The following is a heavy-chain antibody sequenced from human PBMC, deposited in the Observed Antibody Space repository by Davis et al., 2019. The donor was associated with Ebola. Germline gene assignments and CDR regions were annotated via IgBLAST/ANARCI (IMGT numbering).Heavy chain of an antibody. J-gene: IGHJ4*02. CDR2: ISSDSGSI. V-gene: IGHV3-9*01. Sequence: PGGSLRLSCATSGFTFEDHAMHWVRQAPGKGLEWVSGISSDSGSIDYADSVKGRFTISRDNGKNSLYLQMNSLRAEDTAFYYCASAPYGNSYHFDGWGQGTLVTVSS. CDR3: ASAPYGNSYHFDG. CDR1: GFTFEDHA. D-gene: IGHD4-23*01.